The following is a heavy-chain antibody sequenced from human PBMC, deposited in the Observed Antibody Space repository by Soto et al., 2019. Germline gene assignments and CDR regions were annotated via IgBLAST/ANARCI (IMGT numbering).Heavy chain of an antibody. CDR1: GFTFSDYW. CDR3: ARENYFDY. Sequence: GGSLRLSCAASGFTFSDYWMGWVRQAPGKRLEWVANIKPDGNEKYYVDSVKGRFTISRDNAKNSLYLQMNSLRVEDTAIYFCARENYFDYWGQGTRVTVSS. CDR2: IKPDGNEK. V-gene: IGHV3-7*01. J-gene: IGHJ4*02.